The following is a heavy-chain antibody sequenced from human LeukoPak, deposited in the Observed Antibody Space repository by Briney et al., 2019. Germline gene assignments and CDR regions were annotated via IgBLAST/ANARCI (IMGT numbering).Heavy chain of an antibody. V-gene: IGHV3-23*01. CDR2: ISVSGGSK. CDR3: AKNISEYRGGAEFDY. J-gene: IGHJ4*02. D-gene: IGHD1-26*01. Sequence: WGFLRLSCAASGLTFSSHAMSWVRQPPGKGLEWVATISVSGGSKYYPDPVKGRSTISTENSTNTLYPQMHSLRAADTAVYYCAKNISEYRGGAEFDYWGQGTLVTVSS. CDR1: GLTFSSHA.